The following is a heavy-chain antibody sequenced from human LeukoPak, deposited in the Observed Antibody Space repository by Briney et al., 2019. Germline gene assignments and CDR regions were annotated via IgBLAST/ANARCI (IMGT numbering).Heavy chain of an antibody. CDR3: AKGVVAATNAAYYGMDV. V-gene: IGHV3-30*18. CDR1: GFTFSNYG. CDR2: ISYDESDK. D-gene: IGHD2-15*01. Sequence: PGRSLRLSCAASGFTFSNYGMHWVRRAPGKGLEWVAVISYDESDKYYADSVKGRFTISRDNSKNTLYLQMNSLRPEDTAVYYCAKGVVAATNAAYYGMDVWGQGTTVTVSS. J-gene: IGHJ6*02.